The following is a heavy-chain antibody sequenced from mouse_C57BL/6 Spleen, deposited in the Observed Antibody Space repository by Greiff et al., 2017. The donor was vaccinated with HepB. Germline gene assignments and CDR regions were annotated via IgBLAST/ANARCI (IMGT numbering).Heavy chain of an antibody. CDR3: AREDYDGFDY. V-gene: IGHV1-76*01. Sequence: VQLQQSGAELVRPGASVKLSCKASGYTFTDYYINWVKQRPGQGLEWIARIYPGSGNTYYNEKFKGKATLTAEKSSSTAYMQLSSLTSEDSAVYFCAREDYDGFDYWGQGTTLTVSS. J-gene: IGHJ2*01. CDR1: GYTFTDYY. CDR2: IYPGSGNT. D-gene: IGHD2-4*01.